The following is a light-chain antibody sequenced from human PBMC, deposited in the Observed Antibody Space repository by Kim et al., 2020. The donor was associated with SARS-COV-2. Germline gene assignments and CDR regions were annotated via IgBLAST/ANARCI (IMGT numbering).Light chain of an antibody. CDR3: QQYNTYSRT. CDR1: QSISHW. CDR2: RAS. V-gene: IGKV1-5*03. Sequence: ESIGDRVTITCRASQSISHWLAWYQQKPGKAPKVLISRASSLQSGVPSRFSGSGSGTEFTLTISSLQPDDFATYYCQQYNTYSRTFGQGTKVDIK. J-gene: IGKJ1*01.